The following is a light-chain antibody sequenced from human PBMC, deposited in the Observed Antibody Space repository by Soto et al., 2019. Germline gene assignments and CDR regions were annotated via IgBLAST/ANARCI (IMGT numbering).Light chain of an antibody. CDR1: QSVSSSY. CDR2: GAS. CDR3: QQYDNSVWT. Sequence: EIVLTQSPGTLSLSPGERATLSCRASQSVSSSYLAWYQQKPGQAPRLFIYGASRRATGIPDRFSGSGSGTDFTLTISRLEPEDVAVHYCQQYDNSVWTFGQGTKVDIK. J-gene: IGKJ1*01. V-gene: IGKV3-20*01.